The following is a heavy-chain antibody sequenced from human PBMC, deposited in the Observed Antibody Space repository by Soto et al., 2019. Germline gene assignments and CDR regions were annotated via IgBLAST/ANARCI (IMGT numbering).Heavy chain of an antibody. CDR1: AGSISSSGYY. Sequence: SETLSLTCTLSAGSISSSGYYWSWIRQHPGKGLEWIGYIYYSGSTYYNPSLKSRVTISVDTSKNQFSLKLSSVTAADTAVYCCATYYDSSGYYSNDAFDIWGQGTMVT. J-gene: IGHJ3*02. CDR3: ATYYDSSGYYSNDAFDI. V-gene: IGHV4-31*03. CDR2: IYYSGST. D-gene: IGHD3-22*01.